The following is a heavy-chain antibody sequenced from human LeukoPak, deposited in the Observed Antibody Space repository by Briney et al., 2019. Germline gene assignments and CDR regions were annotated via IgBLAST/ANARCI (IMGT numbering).Heavy chain of an antibody. V-gene: IGHV3-23*01. CDR2: ISGSGGST. CDR3: AKHNSGIVGATYLDY. J-gene: IGHJ4*02. Sequence: PGGSLRLSCAASGFTFSSYAMSWVRQAPGKGLEWVSAISGSGGSTYYADSVKGRFTISRDNSKNTLYLQMNSLRAEDTAVYYCAKHNSGIVGATYLDYWGQGTLVTVSS. CDR1: GFTFSSYA. D-gene: IGHD1-26*01.